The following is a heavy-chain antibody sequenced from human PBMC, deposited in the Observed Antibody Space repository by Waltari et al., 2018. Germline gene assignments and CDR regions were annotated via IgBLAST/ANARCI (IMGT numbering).Heavy chain of an antibody. J-gene: IGHJ4*02. CDR3: AKGFDRASFDS. CDR1: GSTFVSYT. Sequence: EVQLLESGAGLVQPRGSLRLSCASSGSTFVSYTMNWVRQAPGKGLELVSIFHGGGDTDYADSVRGRFIISRDNSNNMLYLQMNSLRPEDSGVYYCAKGFDRASFDSWGQGALVTVSS. D-gene: IGHD3-22*01. CDR2: IFHGGGDT. V-gene: IGHV3-23*03.